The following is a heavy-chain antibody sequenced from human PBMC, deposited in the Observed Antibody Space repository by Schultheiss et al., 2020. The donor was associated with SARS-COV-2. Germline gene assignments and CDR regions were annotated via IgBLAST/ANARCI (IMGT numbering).Heavy chain of an antibody. CDR3: ARLYSSTTDY. J-gene: IGHJ4*02. CDR1: GYTFTSYG. Sequence: ASVKVSCKASGYTFTSYGISWVRQAPGQGLEWMGWITVNSGNTYYAQKFQGRVTMTRDTSISTAYMELSRLRSDDTAVYYCARLYSSTTDYWGQGTLVTVSS. D-gene: IGHD6-13*01. V-gene: IGHV1-18*01. CDR2: ITVNSGNT.